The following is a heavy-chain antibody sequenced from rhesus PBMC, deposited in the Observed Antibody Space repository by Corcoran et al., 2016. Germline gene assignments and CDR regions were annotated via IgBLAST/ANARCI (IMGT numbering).Heavy chain of an antibody. CDR1: GGSISSGYG. Sequence: QVQLQESGPGVVKPSETLSLTCAVSGGSISSGYGWSWIRQPPGKGLEWIGYNYGSSGSTNYNPSLQNRVTISKAASKNQFSLKLSSVTAADTAVYYCARDMSSGWNSLDVWGRGVLVTVSS. CDR3: ARDMSSGWNSLDV. J-gene: IGHJ5-2*02. CDR2: NYGSSGST. D-gene: IGHD6-31*01. V-gene: IGHV4S7*01.